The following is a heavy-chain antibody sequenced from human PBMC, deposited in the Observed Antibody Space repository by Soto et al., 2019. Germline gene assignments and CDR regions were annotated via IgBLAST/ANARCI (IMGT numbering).Heavy chain of an antibody. CDR2: ISGSAGST. CDR1: GFTFSSSA. J-gene: IGHJ4*02. CDR3: AKEQKVRGSSQIDH. D-gene: IGHD1-26*01. Sequence: GGSLRLACVASGFTFSSSAMNWVRQAPGKGLEWVSSISGSAGSTYYADPVKGRFSISRDNYKNTLYLQMKSLRAEDRAVYYCAKEQKVRGSSQIDHWGQGTLVTVSS. V-gene: IGHV3-23*01.